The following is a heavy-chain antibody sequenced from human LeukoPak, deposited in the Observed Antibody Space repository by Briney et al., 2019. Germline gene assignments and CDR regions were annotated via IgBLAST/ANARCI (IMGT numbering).Heavy chain of an antibody. J-gene: IGHJ5*02. CDR2: IYTSGST. Sequence: PSETLSLTCTVSGGSISSYYWSWIRQPPGKGLEWIGYIYTSGSTNYNPSLKSRVTISVDTSKNQFSLKLSSATAADTAVYYCARLSLNWFDPWGQGTLVTVSS. V-gene: IGHV4-4*09. CDR3: ARLSLNWFDP. CDR1: GGSISSYY.